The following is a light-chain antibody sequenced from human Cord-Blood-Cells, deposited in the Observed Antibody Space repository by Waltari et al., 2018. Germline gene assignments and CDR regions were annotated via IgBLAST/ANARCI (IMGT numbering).Light chain of an antibody. CDR2: LGS. CDR3: MQALQTPYT. Sequence: DIVMTQSPLSLPVTPGEPASISCRSSQSLRHSNGYNYLEWYQQKPGQAPQLLIYLGSNLASGVPDRFSGSGSGTDFTLKISRVEAEDVGVYYCMQALQTPYTFGQGTKLEIK. CDR1: QSLRHSNGYNY. J-gene: IGKJ2*01. V-gene: IGKV2-28*01.